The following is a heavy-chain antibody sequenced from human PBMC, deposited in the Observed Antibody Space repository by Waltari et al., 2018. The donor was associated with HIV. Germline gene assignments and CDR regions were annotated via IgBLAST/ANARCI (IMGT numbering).Heavy chain of an antibody. CDR1: GFTFSSYS. V-gene: IGHV3-21*01. D-gene: IGHD3-22*01. CDR3: ARDYYYDSSSPLDY. J-gene: IGHJ4*02. Sequence: EVQLVESGGGLVKPGGSLRLSCAASGFTFSSYSMNWVRQAPGKGLEWVSSISSSSSYIYYADSVKGRFTISRDNAKNSLYLQMNSLRAEDTAVYYCARDYYYDSSSPLDYWGQGTLVTVSS. CDR2: ISSSSSYI.